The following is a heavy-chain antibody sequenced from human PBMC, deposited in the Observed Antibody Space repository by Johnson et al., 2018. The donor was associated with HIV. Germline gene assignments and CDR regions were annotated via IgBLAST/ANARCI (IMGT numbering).Heavy chain of an antibody. Sequence: QVQLVESGGGVVQPGRSLRLSCAASGFTFSSYGMHWVRQAPGKGLEWVAVIWYDGSNKYYADSVKGRFTISSDNSKNTLYLQMNSVRAEDTAVYYSAKGLHIVVEGDAFDIWGQGTMFIVSS. J-gene: IGHJ3*02. CDR3: AKGLHIVVEGDAFDI. V-gene: IGHV3-33*06. CDR2: IWYDGSNK. D-gene: IGHD2-21*01. CDR1: GFTFSSYG.